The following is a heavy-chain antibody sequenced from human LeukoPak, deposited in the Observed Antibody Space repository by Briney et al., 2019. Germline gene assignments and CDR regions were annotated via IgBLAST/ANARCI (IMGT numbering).Heavy chain of an antibody. Sequence: SETLSLTCTISGYSISNGYYWGWIRQPPGQGLEWIGSIYHSGSTHYNPSLKSRVTISVDTSKNHFSLKLSSVTAADTAMYFCARDVNGEDYFDYWGQGTLVTVSS. J-gene: IGHJ4*02. CDR3: ARDVNGEDYFDY. V-gene: IGHV4-38-2*02. D-gene: IGHD7-27*01. CDR2: IYHSGST. CDR1: GYSISNGYY.